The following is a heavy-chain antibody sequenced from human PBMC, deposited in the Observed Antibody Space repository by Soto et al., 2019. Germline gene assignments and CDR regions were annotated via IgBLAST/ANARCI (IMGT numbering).Heavy chain of an antibody. CDR1: GGSFSGYY. CDR2: INYSGST. D-gene: IGHD3-9*01. Sequence: PSETLSLTCAVYGGSFSGYYWSWIRQPPGKGLEWIGYINYSGSTNYNPSLKSRVTISVDTSKNQFSLKLSSVTAADTAVYYCARGKYYDILTGYYSFDYWGQGTLVTVSS. J-gene: IGHJ4*02. V-gene: IGHV4-34*01. CDR3: ARGKYYDILTGYYSFDY.